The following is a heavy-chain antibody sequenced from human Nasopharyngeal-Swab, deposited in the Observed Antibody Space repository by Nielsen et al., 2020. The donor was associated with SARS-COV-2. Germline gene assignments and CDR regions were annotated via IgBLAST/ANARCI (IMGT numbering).Heavy chain of an antibody. V-gene: IGHV1-46*01. CDR1: GYTFTSYY. CDR3: ARAPPSTNYDFWRVQKGGMDV. CDR2: INPSGGST. Sequence: ASVKVSCKASGYTFTSYYMHWVRQAPGQGLEWMGIINPSGGSTSYAQKFQGGVTMTRDTSTSTVYMELRSLRSDDTAAYYCARAPPSTNYDFWRVQKGGMDVWGQGTTVTVSS. J-gene: IGHJ6*02. D-gene: IGHD3-3*01.